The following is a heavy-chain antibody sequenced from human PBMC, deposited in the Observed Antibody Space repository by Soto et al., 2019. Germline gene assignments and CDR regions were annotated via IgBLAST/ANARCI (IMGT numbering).Heavy chain of an antibody. D-gene: IGHD1-26*01. J-gene: IGHJ6*02. V-gene: IGHV3-30*18. Sequence: QVQLVESGGGVVQPGRSLRLSCAASGFTFSSYGMHWVRQAPGKGLEWVAVISYDGSNKYYADSVKGRFTISRDNSKNTLYLQMNSLRAEDTAVYYCAKDHRSNSGRLHYYGMDVWGQGTTVTVSS. CDR1: GFTFSSYG. CDR2: ISYDGSNK. CDR3: AKDHRSNSGRLHYYGMDV.